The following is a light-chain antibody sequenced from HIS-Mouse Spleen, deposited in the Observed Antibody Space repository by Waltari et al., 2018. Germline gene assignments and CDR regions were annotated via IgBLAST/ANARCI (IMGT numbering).Light chain of an antibody. V-gene: IGKV4-1*01. Sequence: DIVMTQSPDSLAVSLGERATINCKSSQSVLYSSHNKNYLAWYQQKPGQPPKLLIYWASTRESGVPDRCSGSGSGTEFTLTISSLQAEDVAVYYCQQYYSTPFTFGPGTKVDIK. CDR3: QQYYSTPFT. CDR1: QSVLYSSHNKNY. J-gene: IGKJ3*01. CDR2: WAS.